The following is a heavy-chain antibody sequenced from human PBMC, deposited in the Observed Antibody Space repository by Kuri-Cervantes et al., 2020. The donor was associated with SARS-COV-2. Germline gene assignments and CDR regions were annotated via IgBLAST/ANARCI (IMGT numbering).Heavy chain of an antibody. CDR2: ISAYNGVT. D-gene: IGHD2-21*01. Sequence: ASVKVSCKASGYTFTSYAIHWVRQAPGQRLEWMGWISAYNGVTFFAHNFQGRVTMTVDASTSTAYMELRSLRSDDTAVYYCARDPCGIDCWRRLDYWGRGTLVTVSS. V-gene: IGHV1-18*01. J-gene: IGHJ4*02. CDR1: GYTFTSYA. CDR3: ARDPCGIDCWRRLDY.